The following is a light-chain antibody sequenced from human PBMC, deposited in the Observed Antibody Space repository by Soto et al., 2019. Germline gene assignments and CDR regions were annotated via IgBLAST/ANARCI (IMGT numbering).Light chain of an antibody. J-gene: IGKJ1*01. CDR2: AAS. Sequence: DIQMTQSPSSLSASVGDRVTITCRASQSISTYLNWYQQKPGKTPNLLIYAASSLQSGVSSRFGGSGSGTDFTLTITSLQPEDFATYYCQQSYTALWTFGQGTKVEI. CDR3: QQSYTALWT. CDR1: QSISTY. V-gene: IGKV1-39*01.